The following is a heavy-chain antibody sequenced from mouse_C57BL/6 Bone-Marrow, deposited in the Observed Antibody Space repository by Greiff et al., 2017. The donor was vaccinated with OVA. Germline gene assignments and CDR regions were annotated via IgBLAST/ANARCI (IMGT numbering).Heavy chain of an antibody. Sequence: EVMLVESGGGLVKPGGSLKLSCAASGFTFSSYAMSWVRQTPEKRLEWVATISDGGSYTYYPDTVKGRFTISRDNAKNNLYLQMSHLKSEDTAMYYCAIYDGYYDYAMDYWGQGTSVTVSS. CDR3: AIYDGYYDYAMDY. CDR2: ISDGGSYT. D-gene: IGHD2-3*01. V-gene: IGHV5-4*03. CDR1: GFTFSSYA. J-gene: IGHJ4*01.